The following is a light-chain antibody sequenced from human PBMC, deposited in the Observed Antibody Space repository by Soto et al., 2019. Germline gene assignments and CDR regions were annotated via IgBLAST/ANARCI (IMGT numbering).Light chain of an antibody. CDR2: DAS. V-gene: IGKV3D-20*02. Sequence: EIVLTQSPGTLSLSPGERATLSCRASHSVTSSYLAWYQQKPGQAPRLLIYDASNRATGIPARFSGSGSGTDFTLTISSLEPEDFAVYYCQQRSNFITFGQGTRLENK. CDR3: QQRSNFIT. CDR1: HSVTSSY. J-gene: IGKJ5*01.